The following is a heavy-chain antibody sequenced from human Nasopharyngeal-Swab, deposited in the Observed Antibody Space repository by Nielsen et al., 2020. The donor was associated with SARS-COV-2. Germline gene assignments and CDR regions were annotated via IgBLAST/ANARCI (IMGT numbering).Heavy chain of an antibody. D-gene: IGHD4-17*01. CDR1: GFTFSGHT. CDR2: ISYDGGKK. Sequence: GESLKISCVAFGFTFSGHTMHWVRQAPGRGLDCVAVISYDGGKKYYTDSVRGRFTISRDNSKNTLYLEMNSLRAEDSAMYYCARGKDGVYYYYGMDVWGQGTTVTVSS. J-gene: IGHJ6*02. V-gene: IGHV3-30-3*01. CDR3: ARGKDGVYYYYGMDV.